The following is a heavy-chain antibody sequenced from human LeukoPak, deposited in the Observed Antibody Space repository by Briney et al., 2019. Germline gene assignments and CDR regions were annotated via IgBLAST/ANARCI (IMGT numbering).Heavy chain of an antibody. CDR1: GYTFTSYD. Sequence: ASVKVSCKASGYTFTSYDIDWVRQATGQGLEWMGWMYPNSGNTGYAQKFQGRVTMTRNTSISTAYMELSSLRSEDTAVYYCARGRFPSSSGWYGALIYYWGQGTLVTVSS. CDR3: ARGRFPSSSGWYGALIYY. V-gene: IGHV1-8*01. CDR2: MYPNSGNT. J-gene: IGHJ4*02. D-gene: IGHD6-19*01.